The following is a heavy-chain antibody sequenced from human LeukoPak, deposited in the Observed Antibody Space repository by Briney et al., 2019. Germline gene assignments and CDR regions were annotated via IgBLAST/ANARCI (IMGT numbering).Heavy chain of an antibody. V-gene: IGHV3-48*02. D-gene: IGHD1-1*01. CDR3: ARTPGTTFDAFDI. CDR2: ISSSSGTI. J-gene: IGHJ3*02. Sequence: GGSLRLSCAATGFTFSTYGMTWVRQAPGKGLEWVSYISSSSGTIYYADSVKGRFTTSRDNAKNSLYLQMNNLRDEDTAVYYCARTPGTTFDAFDIWGQGTMVTVSS. CDR1: GFTFSTYG.